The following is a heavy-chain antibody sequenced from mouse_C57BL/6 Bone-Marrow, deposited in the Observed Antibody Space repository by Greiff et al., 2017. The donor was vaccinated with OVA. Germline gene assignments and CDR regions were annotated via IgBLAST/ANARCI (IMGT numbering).Heavy chain of an antibody. CDR2: IYPRDGST. CDR1: GYTFTSYD. Sequence: QVQLQHSGPELVKPGASVKLSCKASGYTFTSYDINWVKQRPGQGLEWIGWIYPRDGSTKYNEKFKGKATLTVDTSSSTAYMELHSLTSEDSAVYFCARRDSTVAQYYFDYWGQGTTLTVSS. CDR3: ARRDSTVAQYYFDY. V-gene: IGHV1-85*01. D-gene: IGHD1-1*01. J-gene: IGHJ2*01.